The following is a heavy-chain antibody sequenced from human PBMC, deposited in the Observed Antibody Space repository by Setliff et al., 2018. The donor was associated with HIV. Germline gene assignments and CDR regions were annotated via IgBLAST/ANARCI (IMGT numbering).Heavy chain of an antibody. V-gene: IGHV4-34*01. D-gene: IGHD3-3*01. CDR1: GGSFSGYY. J-gene: IGHJ5*02. CDR3: ATILVYGVYKWFNP. Sequence: PSETLSLTCAVYGGSFSGYYWNWIRQPPGKGLEWIGEINHSGSTNYNPSLKSRVIIFVDTSKNQFSLHLNSVTAADTAVYYCATILVYGVYKWFNPWGQGTLVTVSS. CDR2: INHSGST.